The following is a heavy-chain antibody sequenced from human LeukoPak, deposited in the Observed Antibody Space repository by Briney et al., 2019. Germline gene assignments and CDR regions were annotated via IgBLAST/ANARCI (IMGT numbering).Heavy chain of an antibody. V-gene: IGHV4-59*12. Sequence: PSETLSLTCTVSGGSISSYYWSWIRQPPGKGLEWIGYIYHSGSTYYNPSLKSRVTISVDRSKNQFSLKLSSVTAADTAVYYCARVDTYYYGSGSYLGWFDPWGQGTLVTVSS. J-gene: IGHJ5*02. CDR1: GGSISSYY. CDR3: ARVDTYYYGSGSYLGWFDP. D-gene: IGHD3-10*01. CDR2: IYHSGST.